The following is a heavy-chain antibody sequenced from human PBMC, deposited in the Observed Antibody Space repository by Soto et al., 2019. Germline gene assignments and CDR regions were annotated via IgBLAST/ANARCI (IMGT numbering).Heavy chain of an antibody. D-gene: IGHD4-17*01. CDR1: GYTFTSYA. V-gene: IGHV1-3*05. J-gene: IGHJ4*02. CDR3: ARDKDYARWDY. CDR2: INAGDGNT. Sequence: QVQLVQSGAEEKKPGASVKVSCKASGYTFTSYAIHWVRQAPGQRLEWMGWINAGDGNTKYSQKFQGRVTITRDTSASTAYMELSSLRSEYTAVYYCARDKDYARWDYWGRGTLVTVSS.